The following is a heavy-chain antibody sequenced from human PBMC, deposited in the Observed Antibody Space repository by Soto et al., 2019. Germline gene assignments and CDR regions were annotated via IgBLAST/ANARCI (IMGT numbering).Heavy chain of an antibody. J-gene: IGHJ4*02. V-gene: IGHV4-34*01. Sequence: LSLTCAVYGGSFSGYYWSWIRQRPGKGLEWIGEINHSGSTNYNPSLKSRVTISVDTSKNQFSLKLSSGTAADTAVDYCARGDSYAGTRDADIVVVPAATYFDFWVQGPLVTVSS. CDR2: INHSGST. CDR1: GGSFSGYY. CDR3: ARGDSYAGTRDADIVVVPAATYFDF. D-gene: IGHD2-2*01.